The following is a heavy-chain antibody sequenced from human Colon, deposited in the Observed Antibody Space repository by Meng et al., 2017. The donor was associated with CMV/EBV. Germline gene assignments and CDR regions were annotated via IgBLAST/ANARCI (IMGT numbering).Heavy chain of an antibody. V-gene: IGHV4-34*01. CDR3: ARGLYGSGRHQIDY. D-gene: IGHD3-10*01. Sequence: QVQLQQWGEGLLKPSETLSLTCADYGGSFRGYYWSWIRQPPGKGLEWIGEINHSGSTNYNPSLKSRVTISVDTSKNQFSLKLSSVTAADTAVYYCARGLYGSGRHQIDYWGQGTLVTVSS. J-gene: IGHJ4*02. CDR2: INHSGST. CDR1: GGSFRGYY.